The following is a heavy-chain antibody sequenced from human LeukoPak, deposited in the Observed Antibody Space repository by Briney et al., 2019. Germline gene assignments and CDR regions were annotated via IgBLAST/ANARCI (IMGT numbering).Heavy chain of an antibody. CDR1: GFTFSSYS. CDR2: ISSDSNTI. CDR3: ARGLYGDHGGY. J-gene: IGHJ4*02. D-gene: IGHD4-17*01. V-gene: IGHV3-48*01. Sequence: GGSLRLSCAASGFTFSSYSMNWVRQAPGKGLEWVSYISSDSNTIYYADSVKGRFTISRDNAKNSLYLQMNGLRAEDTAVYYCARGLYGDHGGYWGQGTLVTVSS.